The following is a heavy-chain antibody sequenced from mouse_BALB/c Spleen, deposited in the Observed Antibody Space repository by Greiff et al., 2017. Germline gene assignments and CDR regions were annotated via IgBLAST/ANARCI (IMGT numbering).Heavy chain of an antibody. CDR3: ARSRYGNPGDY. Sequence: VQLQQSGAELVKPGASVKLSCTASGFNIKDTYMHWVKQRPEQGLEWIGRIDPANGNTKYDPKFQGKATITADTSSNTAYLQLSSLTSEDTAVYYCARSRYGNPGDYWGQGTTLTVSS. V-gene: IGHV14-3*02. CDR2: IDPANGNT. CDR1: GFNIKDTY. D-gene: IGHD2-10*02. J-gene: IGHJ2*01.